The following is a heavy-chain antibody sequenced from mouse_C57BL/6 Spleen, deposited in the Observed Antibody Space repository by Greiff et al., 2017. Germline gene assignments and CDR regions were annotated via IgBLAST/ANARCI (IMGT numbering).Heavy chain of an antibody. J-gene: IGHJ2*01. CDR1: GFTFSDFY. CDR2: SRNKANDYTT. V-gene: IGHV7-1*01. CDR3: ARGTGTGGYFDY. Sequence: EVMLVESGGGLVQSGRSLRLSCATSGFTFSDFYMEWVRQAPGKGLEWIAASRNKANDYTTEYSASVKGRFIVSRDTSQSILYLQMNALRAEDTAIYYCARGTGTGGYFDYWGQGTTLTVSS. D-gene: IGHD4-1*01.